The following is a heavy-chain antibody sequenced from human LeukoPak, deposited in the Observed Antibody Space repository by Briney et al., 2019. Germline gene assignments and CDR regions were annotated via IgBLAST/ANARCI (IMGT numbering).Heavy chain of an antibody. CDR3: ARGNYYAMDV. Sequence: GGSLRLSCAASGFAFSTYNINWVRQAPGKGLEWVSSISGSHSYMYYADSVKGRFTISRDNAKNTLFLQMNSLRAEDTAVYYCARGNYYAMDVWGQGTTVTVSS. CDR2: ISGSHSYM. CDR1: GFAFSTYN. V-gene: IGHV3-21*01. J-gene: IGHJ6*02.